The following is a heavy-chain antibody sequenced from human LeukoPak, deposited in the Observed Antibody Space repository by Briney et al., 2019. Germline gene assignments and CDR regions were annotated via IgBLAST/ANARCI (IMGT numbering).Heavy chain of an antibody. CDR1: GFTFSNYG. J-gene: IGHJ4*02. V-gene: IGHV3-33*01. CDR3: ARDRPGDGFNSD. CDR2: IWHDGSNK. Sequence: PGGFLRLSCAASGFTFSNYGMHWVRQAPGKGLEWVAVIWHDGSNKYYADSVKGRYDISRDNSKNTLYLQMNSLRAEDTAVYYCARDRPGDGFNSDWGQGTLVTVSS. D-gene: IGHD5-24*01.